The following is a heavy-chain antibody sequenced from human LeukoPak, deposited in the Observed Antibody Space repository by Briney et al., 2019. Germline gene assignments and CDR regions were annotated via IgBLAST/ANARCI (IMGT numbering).Heavy chain of an antibody. J-gene: IGHJ4*02. V-gene: IGHV3-33*01. CDR1: GFSFSTYG. D-gene: IGHD3-22*01. CDR2: IWYDASGQ. CDR3: ARDSLYDDNGYYHYFDC. Sequence: PGRSLRLSCAASGFSFSTYGMHWVRQAPGKGLEWVAMIWYDASGQHYADSVKGRFTISRDTSKNTLYLQMNSLRAEDTAVYFCARDSLYDDNGYYHYFDCWGQGTLVTVSS.